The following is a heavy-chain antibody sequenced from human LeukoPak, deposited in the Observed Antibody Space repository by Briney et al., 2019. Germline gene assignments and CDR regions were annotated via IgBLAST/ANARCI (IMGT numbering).Heavy chain of an antibody. V-gene: IGHV1-2*02. D-gene: IGHD6-13*01. Sequence: ASVKVSCKASGYTFTGYYMHWVRQAPGQGLEWMGWINPNSGGTNYAQKFQGRVTMTRDTSISTAYMELSRLRSDDTAVYYCARVNTLRAEPDIAAAGIWQFDYWGQGTLVTVSS. CDR1: GYTFTGYY. CDR3: ARVNTLRAEPDIAAAGIWQFDY. CDR2: INPNSGGT. J-gene: IGHJ4*02.